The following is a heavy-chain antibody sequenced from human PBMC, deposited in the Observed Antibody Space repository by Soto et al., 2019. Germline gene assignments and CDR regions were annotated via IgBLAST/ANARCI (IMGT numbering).Heavy chain of an antibody. Sequence: QVQLVESGGGVVQPGRSLRRSCTASGFTFNDHAMHWVRQAPGKGLEWVAYIWYDGSNKYYADSVKGRFTVSRDNSKKKVLLQMNSLRAEDTAVYCCARDGGRAYDLDYWGQGTLVTVSS. CDR3: ARDGGRAYDLDY. CDR1: GFTFNDHA. CDR2: IWYDGSNK. V-gene: IGHV3-33*01. J-gene: IGHJ4*02. D-gene: IGHD3-3*01.